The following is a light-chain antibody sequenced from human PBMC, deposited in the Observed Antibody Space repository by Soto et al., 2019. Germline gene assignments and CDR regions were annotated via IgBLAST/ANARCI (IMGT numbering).Light chain of an antibody. Sequence: EIVLTQSPGTLSLSPGERATLSCRASQSVSATYLAWHQQKPGQAPRLLIYGASNRATGIPDRFTGSGSGTDFTLTISRLEPEDFAVYFCQQYVSSPLYTFGQGTKLEIK. V-gene: IGKV3-20*01. CDR1: QSVSATY. CDR3: QQYVSSPLYT. CDR2: GAS. J-gene: IGKJ2*01.